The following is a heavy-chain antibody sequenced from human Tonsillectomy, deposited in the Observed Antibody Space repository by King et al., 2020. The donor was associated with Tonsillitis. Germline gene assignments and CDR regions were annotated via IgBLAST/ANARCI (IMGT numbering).Heavy chain of an antibody. CDR3: ARAWTLDY. V-gene: IGHV3-48*02. Sequence: VQLVESGGGLVQPGGSLRLSCAASGFTFTSYSMNWVRQAPGKGLEWVSYISRSGSTIYYADSVKGRFTISRDSAKKSPYLQMNSLRDEDTAVYYCARAWTLDYWGQGTLVTVSS. CDR2: ISRSGSTI. CDR1: GFTFTSYS. J-gene: IGHJ4*02. D-gene: IGHD3/OR15-3a*01.